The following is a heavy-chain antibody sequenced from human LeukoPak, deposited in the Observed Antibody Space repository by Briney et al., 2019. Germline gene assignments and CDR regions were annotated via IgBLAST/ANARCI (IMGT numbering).Heavy chain of an antibody. CDR3: AIYSGYGTNAFDI. CDR2: ISGGGGNT. D-gene: IGHD5-12*01. Sequence: GGALRLSCAASGFTFCSYAMTWVRQGPGEGLEWVSDISGGGGNTYYADSVKGRFTISRDNSKNTLYLQMHSLRAEDTAVYYCAIYSGYGTNAFDIWGQGTMVTVSS. J-gene: IGHJ3*02. CDR1: GFTFCSYA. V-gene: IGHV3-23*01.